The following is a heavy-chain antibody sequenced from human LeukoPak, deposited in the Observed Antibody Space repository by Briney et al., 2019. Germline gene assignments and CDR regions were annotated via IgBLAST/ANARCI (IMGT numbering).Heavy chain of an antibody. CDR3: ASPRYCSSTSCYEAAILPLDY. V-gene: IGHV3-23*01. CDR1: GFTFSSYT. J-gene: IGHJ4*02. Sequence: GGSLRLSCAASGFTFSSYTMNWVRQAPGKGLEWVSAISGSGGSTYYADSVKGRFTISRDNSKNTLYLQMNSLRAEDTAVYYCASPRYCSSTSCYEAAILPLDYWGQGTLVTVSS. D-gene: IGHD2-2*01. CDR2: ISGSGGST.